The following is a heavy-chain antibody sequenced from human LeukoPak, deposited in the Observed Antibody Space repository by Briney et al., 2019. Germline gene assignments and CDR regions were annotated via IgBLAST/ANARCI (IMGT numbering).Heavy chain of an antibody. J-gene: IGHJ5*02. V-gene: IGHV3-20*04. D-gene: IGHD1-1*01. CDR1: GFTFDDYA. Sequence: GGSLRLSCAASGFTFDDYAMSWVRQAPGKGLEWVSRINWNGGSTSYADSVKGRFTISRDNAKNSLYLQMNSLRAEDTALYYCARGIDDGDNWFDPWGQGTLVTVSS. CDR3: ARGIDDGDNWFDP. CDR2: INWNGGST.